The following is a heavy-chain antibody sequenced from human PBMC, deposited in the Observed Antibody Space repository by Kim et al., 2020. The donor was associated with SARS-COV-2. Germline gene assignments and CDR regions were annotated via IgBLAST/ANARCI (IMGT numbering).Heavy chain of an antibody. D-gene: IGHD6-13*01. CDR2: ISGSGGST. CDR3: AKDSSSSEHYYYGMDV. V-gene: IGHV3-23*01. Sequence: GGSLRLSCAASGFTFSSYAMSWVRQAPGKGLEWVSAISGSGGSTYYADSVKGRFTISRDNSKNTLYLQMNSLRAEDTAVYYCAKDSSSSEHYYYGMDVWGQGTTVTVSS. CDR1: GFTFSSYA. J-gene: IGHJ6*02.